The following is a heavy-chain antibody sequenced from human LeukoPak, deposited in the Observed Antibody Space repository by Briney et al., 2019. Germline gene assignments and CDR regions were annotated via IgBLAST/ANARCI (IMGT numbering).Heavy chain of an antibody. V-gene: IGHV3-9*01. Sequence: PGGSLRLSCAASGFTFDDYAMHWVRQAPGKGLEWVSGINWNSGSIGYADSVKGRFTISRDNAKNSLYLQMNSLRAEDTALYYCAKDADPWLRSEAFDIWGQGTMVTVSS. J-gene: IGHJ3*02. CDR1: GFTFDDYA. CDR2: INWNSGSI. CDR3: AKDADPWLRSEAFDI. D-gene: IGHD5-12*01.